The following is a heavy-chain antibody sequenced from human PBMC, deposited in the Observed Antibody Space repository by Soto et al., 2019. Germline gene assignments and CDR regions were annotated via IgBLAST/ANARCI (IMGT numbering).Heavy chain of an antibody. V-gene: IGHV3-23*01. Sequence: EVQLLESGGGLVQPGGSLRLSCAASGFTFSTYARIWVRQAPGKGLEWVSVITGSGGSTYYADSVKGRFTISRDTSKNTLFLQMNSLRAEDAAVYYCANDRYGDYGGIDYWGQGTRVTVS. CDR3: ANDRYGDYGGIDY. D-gene: IGHD4-17*01. J-gene: IGHJ4*02. CDR2: ITGSGGST. CDR1: GFTFSTYA.